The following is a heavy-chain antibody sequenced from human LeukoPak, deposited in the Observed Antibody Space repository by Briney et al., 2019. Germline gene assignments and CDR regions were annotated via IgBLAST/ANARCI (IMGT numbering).Heavy chain of an antibody. CDR3: ARETPDSSGWD. CDR1: GVTFSSYG. V-gene: IGHV3-30*03. CDR2: ISYDGSHK. Sequence: GGSLRLSCAASGVTFSSYGMHWVRQAPGKGLEWVAVISYDGSHKNYAYSVKGRVTISRDNAKNSLYLQMTSLRAEDTAVYYCARETPDSSGWDWGQGTLVTVSS. J-gene: IGHJ4*02. D-gene: IGHD6-19*01.